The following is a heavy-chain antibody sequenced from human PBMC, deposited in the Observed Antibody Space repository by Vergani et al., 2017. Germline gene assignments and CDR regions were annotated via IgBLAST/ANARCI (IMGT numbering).Heavy chain of an antibody. D-gene: IGHD6-19*01. CDR1: GYTFTSYA. V-gene: IGHV7-4-1*02. J-gene: IGHJ6*02. CDR2: INTNTGNP. Sequence: QVQLVQSGSELKKPGASVKVSCKASGYTFTSYAMNWVRQAPGQGLEWMGWINTNTGNPTYAQGFTGLFVFSLDTTVSTEYLQISSLKAEDTAVYYCAREQRSGWSYYYYYGMDVWGQGTTVTVSS. CDR3: AREQRSGWSYYYYYGMDV.